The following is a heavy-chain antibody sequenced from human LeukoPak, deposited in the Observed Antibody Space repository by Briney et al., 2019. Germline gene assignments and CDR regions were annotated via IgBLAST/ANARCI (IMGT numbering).Heavy chain of an antibody. J-gene: IGHJ6*03. V-gene: IGHV4-59*01. CDR3: ARFQYGYYSSSSYMDV. D-gene: IGHD2-2*03. CDR1: GVSFSSYY. CDR2: IYYSGST. Sequence: SSETLCLTCTASGVSFSSYYMSWIRQPPGKGLEWIGYIYYSGSTNYNPSLKSRVTISVDTSKNQFSLKLNSVTAEDTAVYYCARFQYGYYSSSSYMDVWGKGTTVTVSS.